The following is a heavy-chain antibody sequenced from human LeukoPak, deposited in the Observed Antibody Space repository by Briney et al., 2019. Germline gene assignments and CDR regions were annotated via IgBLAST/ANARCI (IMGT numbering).Heavy chain of an antibody. D-gene: IGHD2-2*01. V-gene: IGHV3-7*01. CDR2: IKDDGSDK. CDR3: ARAIPPQAVVVPAATIDY. CDR1: GFTFRNFW. Sequence: GGSLRLSCGASGFTFRNFWMNWVRQAPGKGLEWVANIKDDGSDKYYVDSVKGRFSISKDNAKNSLYLQMNSLRVEDTAVYYCARAIPPQAVVVPAATIDYWGQGTLVTVSS. J-gene: IGHJ4*02.